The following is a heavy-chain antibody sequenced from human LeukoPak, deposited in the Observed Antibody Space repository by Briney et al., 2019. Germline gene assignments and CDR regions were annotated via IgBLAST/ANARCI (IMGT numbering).Heavy chain of an antibody. CDR1: GGSIRSNSYY. Sequence: PSETLSLTCIVSGGSIRSNSYYWGWIRQPPGKGLEWIGEINHSGSTNYNPSLKSRVTISVDTSKNQFSLKLSSVTAADTAVYYCARARLLRFLTKFDYWGQGTLVTVSS. CDR3: ARARLLRFLTKFDY. CDR2: INHSGST. J-gene: IGHJ4*02. V-gene: IGHV4-39*07. D-gene: IGHD3-3*01.